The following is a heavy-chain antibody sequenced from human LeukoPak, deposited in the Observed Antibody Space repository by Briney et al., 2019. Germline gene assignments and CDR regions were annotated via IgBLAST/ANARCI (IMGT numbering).Heavy chain of an antibody. CDR2: IKQDGSEK. Sequence: GGSLRLSCAASGFTFSNYWMSWVRQAPGKGLEWVANIKQDGSEKYYVNSVKGRFTISRDNAKNSLYLQMNSLRAEDTAIYYCAKEDDWNYEDYWGQGTLVTVSS. D-gene: IGHD1-7*01. CDR1: GFTFSNYW. CDR3: AKEDDWNYEDY. V-gene: IGHV3-7*01. J-gene: IGHJ4*02.